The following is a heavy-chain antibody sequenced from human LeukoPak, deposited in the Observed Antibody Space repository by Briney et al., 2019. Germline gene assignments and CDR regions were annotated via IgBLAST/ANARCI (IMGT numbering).Heavy chain of an antibody. J-gene: IGHJ3*02. Sequence: ASVKVSCKASGYSFTAFYLHWVRQAPGQGLEWMGWIHPRSGDTTYAQKFQGRVTLTRDTSISTAYMELRSLRSDDTAVYYCARPTDGMGAFDIWGQGTMVTVSS. CDR3: ARPTDGMGAFDI. V-gene: IGHV1-2*02. CDR2: IHPRSGDT. D-gene: IGHD2-8*02. CDR1: GYSFTAFY.